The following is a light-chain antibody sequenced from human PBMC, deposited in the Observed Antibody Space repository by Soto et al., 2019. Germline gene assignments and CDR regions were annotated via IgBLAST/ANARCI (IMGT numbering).Light chain of an antibody. CDR1: QSISSTY. J-gene: IGKJ2*01. V-gene: IGKV3-20*01. CDR2: GTY. Sequence: EIVLTQSPGTLSLSPGERATLSCRTSQSISSTYLAWYQQKPGQAPRLLTYGTYSRATGIPDRFSGSGSGRDFTLTISRLEPEDFAVYYCQQYGTSPPVYTFGQGTKLEIK. CDR3: QQYGTSPPVYT.